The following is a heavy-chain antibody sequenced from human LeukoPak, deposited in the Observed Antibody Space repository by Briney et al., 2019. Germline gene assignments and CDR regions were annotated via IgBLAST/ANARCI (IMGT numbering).Heavy chain of an antibody. CDR3: ARDPYCSGGSCYWYFDL. CDR2: VSYSGSV. CDR1: GGSVRPYY. Sequence: SETLSLTCTVSGGSVRPYYWSWIRQPPGKGLEWIGYVSYSGSVSYNSSLENRVTISIDASRNQLSLKLSSVTAADTAVYYCARDPYCSGGSCYWYFDLWGRGTLVTVSS. V-gene: IGHV4-59*02. J-gene: IGHJ2*01. D-gene: IGHD2-15*01.